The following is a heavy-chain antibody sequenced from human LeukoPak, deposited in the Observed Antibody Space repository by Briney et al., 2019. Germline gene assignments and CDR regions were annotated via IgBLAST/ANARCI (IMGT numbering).Heavy chain of an antibody. CDR3: ARDDSYGLDY. V-gene: IGHV3-48*04. CDR1: GFTFNTYS. J-gene: IGHJ4*02. D-gene: IGHD5-18*01. Sequence: PGGSLRLSCAASGFTFNTYSMNWVRQAPGKGLEWVSYISSSGSTIYYADSVKGRFTISRDNAKNSLYLQMNSLRAEDTAVYYCARDDSYGLDYWGQGTRVTVSS. CDR2: ISSSGSTI.